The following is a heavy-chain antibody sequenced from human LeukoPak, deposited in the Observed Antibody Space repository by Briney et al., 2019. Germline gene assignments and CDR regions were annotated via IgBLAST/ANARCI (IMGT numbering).Heavy chain of an antibody. CDR2: ISWNSDNI. D-gene: IGHD6-19*01. CDR1: GFTFDDYA. Sequence: PGGSLRLSCAASGFTFDDYAMHWVRQAPGKGLEWVSGISWNSDNIGYADSVKGRFTISRDNAKNSLYLQMNSLRAEDMALYYCAKDIGVAGTLGAFDIWGQGTMATLCS. CDR3: AKDIGVAGTLGAFDI. V-gene: IGHV3-9*03. J-gene: IGHJ3*02.